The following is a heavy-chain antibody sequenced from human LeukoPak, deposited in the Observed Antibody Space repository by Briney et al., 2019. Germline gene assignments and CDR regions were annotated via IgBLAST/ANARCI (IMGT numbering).Heavy chain of an antibody. V-gene: IGHV3-43D*03. CDR2: ISWNGGST. CDR3: AKGGYGPDYYFDY. D-gene: IGHD3-16*01. CDR1: GFTFDDYA. J-gene: IGHJ4*02. Sequence: GGSLRLSCAASGFTFDDYAMHWARQAPGKGLEWVSLISWNGGSTYYADSVKGRFTISRDNSENSLYLQMNSLRAEDTALYFCAKGGYGPDYYFDYWGQGTLVTVSS.